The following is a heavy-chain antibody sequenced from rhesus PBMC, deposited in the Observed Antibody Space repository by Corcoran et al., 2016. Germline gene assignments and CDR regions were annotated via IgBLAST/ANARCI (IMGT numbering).Heavy chain of an antibody. D-gene: IGHD7-45*01. CDR3: ARSWGDHFDY. J-gene: IGHJ4*01. CDR1: GYSISSGYG. CDR2: IGGSSGST. Sequence: QVQLQESGPGLVKPSETLSLTCAVSGYSISSGYGWSWIRQPPGKGLEWIGYIGGSSGSTNYNPSLNSRVTISKDTSKNQFSLKLSSVTAADTAVYYCARSWGDHFDYWGQGVLVTVSS. V-gene: IGHV4-127*01.